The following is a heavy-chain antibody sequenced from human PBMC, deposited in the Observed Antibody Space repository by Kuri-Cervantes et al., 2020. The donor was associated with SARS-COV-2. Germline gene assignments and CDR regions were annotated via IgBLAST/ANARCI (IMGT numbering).Heavy chain of an antibody. D-gene: IGHD1-26*01. Sequence: ASVKVSCKASGYTFTSYAMHWVRQAPGQRLEWMGWSNAGNGNTKYSQEFQGRVTMTEDTSTDTAYMELSSLRSEDTAVYYCATGSIVGATNWFDPWGQGTLVTV. J-gene: IGHJ5*02. V-gene: IGHV1-3*02. CDR3: ATGSIVGATNWFDP. CDR2: SNAGNGNT. CDR1: GYTFTSYA.